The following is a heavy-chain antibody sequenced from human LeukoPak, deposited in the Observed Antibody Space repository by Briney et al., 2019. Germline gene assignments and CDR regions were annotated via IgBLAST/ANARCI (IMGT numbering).Heavy chain of an antibody. J-gene: IGHJ3*02. V-gene: IGHV3-11*05. D-gene: IGHD3-9*01. CDR1: GFTFSDYY. CDR2: ISSSSSYT. CDR3: ARGGDILTGPDAFDI. Sequence: PGGSLRLSCAASGFTFSDYYMSWIRQAPGKGLEWVSYISSSSSYTNYADSVKCRFTISRDNAKNSLYLQMNSLRAEDTAVYYCARGGDILTGPDAFDIWGQGTMVTVSS.